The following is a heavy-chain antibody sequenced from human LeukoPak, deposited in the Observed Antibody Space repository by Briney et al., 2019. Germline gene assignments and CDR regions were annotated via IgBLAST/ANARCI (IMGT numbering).Heavy chain of an antibody. D-gene: IGHD3-10*01. CDR3: ATASSYYGSGSYYNAGFDY. V-gene: IGHV4-38-2*01. J-gene: IGHJ4*02. CDR1: GYSISSGYY. Sequence: ASETLSLTCAVSGYSISSGYYWGWIRQPPGKGLEWIGSIYHSGSTYYNPSLKSRVTISVDTSENQFSLKLSSVTAADTAVYYCATASSYYGSGSYYNAGFDYWGQGTLVTVSS. CDR2: IYHSGST.